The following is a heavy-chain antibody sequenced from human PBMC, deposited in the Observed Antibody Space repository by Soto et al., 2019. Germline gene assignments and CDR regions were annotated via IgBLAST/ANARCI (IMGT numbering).Heavy chain of an antibody. CDR3: ACSIVLVPAAIVSRSGFYSNWFDP. V-gene: IGHV1-69*13. CDR2: IIPIFGTA. D-gene: IGHD2-2*02. J-gene: IGHJ5*02. CDR1: GGTFSSYA. Sequence: GASVKVSCKASGGTFSSYAISWVRQAPGQGLEWMGGIIPIFGTANYAQKFQGRVTITADESTSTAYMELSSLRSEDTAVYYCACSIVLVPAAIVSRSGFYSNWFDPWGQGTLVTVSS.